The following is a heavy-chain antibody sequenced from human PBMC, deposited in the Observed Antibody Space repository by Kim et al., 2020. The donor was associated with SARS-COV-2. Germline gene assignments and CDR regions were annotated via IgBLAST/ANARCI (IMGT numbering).Heavy chain of an antibody. CDR1: DASITSHY. J-gene: IGHJ4*02. Sequence: SETLSLTCSVSDASITSHYWSWIRQSPGKRLEWIAYIHYSGRPNYNPSLESRATISVDTSKNQVSLKLRSVTAADTAVYYCAGGLRGSGYYDFWGQGTLV. V-gene: IGHV4-59*11. CDR2: IHYSGRP. CDR3: AGGLRGSGYYDF. D-gene: IGHD3-3*01.